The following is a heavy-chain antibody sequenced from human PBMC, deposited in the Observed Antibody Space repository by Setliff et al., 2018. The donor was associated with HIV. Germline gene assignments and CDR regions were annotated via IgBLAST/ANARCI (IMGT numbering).Heavy chain of an antibody. CDR1: GYTFSDYY. D-gene: IGHD2-15*01. J-gene: IGHJ5*02. CDR2: ISPNRGAT. V-gene: IGHV1-2*02. Sequence: ASEKVSCKASGYTFSDYYIHWVRQAPGQGLEWMGWISPNRGATNFAQKFLGRVTMTRDTSISTAYLELSSLTSDDTAVYYCARVLAGLNWFDPWGQGTLVTVSS. CDR3: ARVLAGLNWFDP.